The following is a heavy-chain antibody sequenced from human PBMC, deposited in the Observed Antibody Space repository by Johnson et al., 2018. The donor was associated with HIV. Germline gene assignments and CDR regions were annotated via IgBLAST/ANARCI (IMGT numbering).Heavy chain of an antibody. Sequence: EQLVVSGGGLVKPGGSLRLSCAVSGFTFTNAWMSWVRQAPGKGLEWVGRIKSKTDGGTTDYAAPVKGRFTISRDDSKNTLYLQMNSLRAEDTAVYYCARDVKVCAFDIWGQGTMVTVSS. J-gene: IGHJ3*02. D-gene: IGHD3-16*01. CDR3: ARDVKVCAFDI. CDR1: GFTFTNAW. V-gene: IGHV3-15*01. CDR2: IKSKTDGGTT.